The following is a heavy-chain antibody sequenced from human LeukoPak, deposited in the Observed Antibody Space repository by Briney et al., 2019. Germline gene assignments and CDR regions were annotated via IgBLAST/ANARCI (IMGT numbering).Heavy chain of an antibody. J-gene: IGHJ6*03. CDR1: GGSISSSSYY. Sequence: SETLSLTCTVSGGSISSSSYYWGWIRQPPGKGLEWIGSIYYSGSTYYNPSLKSRVTISVDTSKNQFSLKLSSVTAADTAVYYCARLGDTAMVTVYYYYMDVWGKGTTVTVSS. V-gene: IGHV4-39*07. CDR3: ARLGDTAMVTVYYYYMDV. CDR2: IYYSGST. D-gene: IGHD5-18*01.